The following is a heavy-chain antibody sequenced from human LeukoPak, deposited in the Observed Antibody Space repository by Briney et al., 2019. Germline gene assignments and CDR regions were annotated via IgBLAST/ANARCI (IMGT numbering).Heavy chain of an antibody. CDR2: IYYSGST. CDR1: GGSISSYY. CDR3: ARDGGYCSSTSCPNYYYYGMDV. Sequence: SETLSLTCTVSGGSISSYYWSWIRQPPGKGLEWVGYIYYSGSTNYNPSLKSRVTISVDTSKNQFSLKRSSVTAADTAVYYCARDGGYCSSTSCPNYYYYGMDVWGKGTTVTVSS. V-gene: IGHV4-59*01. J-gene: IGHJ6*04. D-gene: IGHD2-2*01.